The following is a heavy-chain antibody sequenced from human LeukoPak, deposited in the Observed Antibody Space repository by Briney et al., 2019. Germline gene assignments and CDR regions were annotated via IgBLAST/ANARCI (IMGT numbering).Heavy chain of an antibody. V-gene: IGHV4-59*10. CDR2: IYTSGST. Sequence: SETLSLTCAVYGGSFSGYYWSWIRQPPGKGLEWIGRIYTSGSTNYNPSLKSRVTMSVDTSKNQFSLKLSSVTAADTAVYYCAKDRRPNSYSSSWLDYWGQGTLITVSS. D-gene: IGHD6-13*01. CDR1: GGSFSGYY. J-gene: IGHJ4*02. CDR3: AKDRRPNSYSSSWLDY.